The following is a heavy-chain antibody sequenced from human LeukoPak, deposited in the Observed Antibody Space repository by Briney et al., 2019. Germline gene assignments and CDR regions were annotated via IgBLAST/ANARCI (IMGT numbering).Heavy chain of an antibody. V-gene: IGHV2-5*02. Sequence: SGPTLVKPTQTLTLTCTFSGFSLSPSGVGVGWIRQPPGKALEWLALIYWDDDKRYSPSLKSRLTITKDTSKNQVVHTMSNMDPVDTATYYCSRLLRYFDCFDYWGQGTLVTVSS. CDR2: IYWDDDK. CDR1: GFSLSPSGVG. CDR3: SRLLRYFDCFDY. D-gene: IGHD3-9*01. J-gene: IGHJ4*02.